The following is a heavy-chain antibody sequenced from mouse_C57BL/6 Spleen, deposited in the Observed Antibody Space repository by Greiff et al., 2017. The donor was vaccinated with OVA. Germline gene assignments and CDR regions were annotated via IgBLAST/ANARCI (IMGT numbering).Heavy chain of an antibody. V-gene: IGHV5-9-1*02. J-gene: IGHJ2*01. Sequence: EVQRVESGEGLVKPGGSLKLSCAASGFTFGSYAMSWVRQTPEKRLEWVAYISSGGDYIYYADTVKGRFTISRDNARNTLYLQMSSLKSEDTAMYYCTRDRITTVVGYFDYWGQGTTLTVSS. CDR2: ISSGGDYI. CDR3: TRDRITTVVGYFDY. D-gene: IGHD1-1*01. CDR1: GFTFGSYA.